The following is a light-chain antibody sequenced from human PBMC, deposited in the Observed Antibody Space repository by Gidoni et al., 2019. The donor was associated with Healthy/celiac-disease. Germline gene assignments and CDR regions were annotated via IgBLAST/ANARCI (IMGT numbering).Light chain of an antibody. CDR1: SSDVGGYNY. CDR3: CSYAGSYRGVV. CDR2: DVS. J-gene: IGLJ2*01. Sequence: QSALTQPRSVSGSPGQPVTISCTGTSSDVGGYNYVSWYQQHPGKAPKLMIYDVSKRPSGVPGRFSGSKSGNTASLTISGLQAEDEADYYCCSYAGSYRGVVFGGGTKLTVL. V-gene: IGLV2-11*01.